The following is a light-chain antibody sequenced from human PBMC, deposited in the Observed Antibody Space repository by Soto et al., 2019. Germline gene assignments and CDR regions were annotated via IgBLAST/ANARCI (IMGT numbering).Light chain of an antibody. CDR2: GAS. CDR1: QSFTTN. Sequence: EIVMTQSPGTLSVSPGERATLSCRASQSFTTNLAWYQQKPGQPPRLLIYGASTRATGIPARFSASGSGSGSGTEFTLTISSLQSEDFSVYYCQQYTKWTWTFGQGTKVEIK. CDR3: QQYTKWTWT. J-gene: IGKJ1*01. V-gene: IGKV3-15*01.